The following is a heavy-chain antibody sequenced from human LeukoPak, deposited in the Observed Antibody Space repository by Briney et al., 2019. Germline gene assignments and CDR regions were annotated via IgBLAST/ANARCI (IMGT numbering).Heavy chain of an antibody. J-gene: IGHJ4*02. CDR3: ARGLAVAGTGY. Sequence: ASVRVSCKASGYTFTSYDINWVRQATGQGLEWMGWMNPNSGNTGYEQKFQGRVTMTRNTSTSTAYMELSSLRSEDTAVYYCARGLAVAGTGYWGQGTLVTVSS. V-gene: IGHV1-8*01. CDR2: MNPNSGNT. D-gene: IGHD6-19*01. CDR1: GYTFTSYD.